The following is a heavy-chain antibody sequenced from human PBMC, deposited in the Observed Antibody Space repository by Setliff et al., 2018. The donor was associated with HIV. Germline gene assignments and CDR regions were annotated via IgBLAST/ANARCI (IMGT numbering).Heavy chain of an antibody. J-gene: IGHJ4*02. CDR2: IYTSGST. CDR3: ARVGYHGSGRYSFDY. V-gene: IGHV4-61*02. CDR1: GGSISSGSNY. Sequence: TSETLSLTCTVSGGSISSGSNYWSWIRQPAGKGLEWIGRIYTSGSTNYNPPLKSRVTISADTSKNQFSLNLSSVTAAETAVYYCARVGYHGSGRYSFDYWGQGTLVTVSS. D-gene: IGHD3-10*01.